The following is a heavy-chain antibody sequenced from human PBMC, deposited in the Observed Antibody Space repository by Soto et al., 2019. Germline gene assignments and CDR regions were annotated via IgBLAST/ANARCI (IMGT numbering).Heavy chain of an antibody. CDR3: TRMVDGGYNLGFDY. J-gene: IGHJ4*02. Sequence: QVTLKESGPVLVKPTETLTLTCTVSGFSLSNAKMGVSWIRQPPGKALEWLAHTSSNDEKSYSTSLKRRLTISKDTSKSQVVLSMTNMDPTDTATYYCTRMVDGGYNLGFDYWGQGTLVTVSS. CDR1: GFSLSNAKMG. CDR2: TSSNDEK. D-gene: IGHD5-12*01. V-gene: IGHV2-26*01.